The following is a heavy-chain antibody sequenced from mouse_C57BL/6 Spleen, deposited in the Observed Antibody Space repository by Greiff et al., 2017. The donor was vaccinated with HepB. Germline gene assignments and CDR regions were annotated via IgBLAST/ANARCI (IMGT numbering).Heavy chain of an antibody. Sequence: EVKVEESGPGLVKPSQSLSLTCSVTGYSITSGYYWNWIRQFPGNKLEWMGYISYDGSNNYNPSLKNRISITRDTSKNQFFLKLNSVTTEDTATYYCARGRRDWGQGTTLTVSS. CDR2: ISYDGSN. CDR3: ARGRRD. V-gene: IGHV3-6*01. CDR1: GYSITSGYY. J-gene: IGHJ2*01.